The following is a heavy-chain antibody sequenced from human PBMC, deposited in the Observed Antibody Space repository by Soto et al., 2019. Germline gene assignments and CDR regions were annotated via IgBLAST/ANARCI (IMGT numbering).Heavy chain of an antibody. CDR1: GFTFSSYE. CDR2: ISSTGTSM. Sequence: VQLVGSGGDLVQPGGSLRLSCAASGFTFSSYEMNWVRQGPGKGLEWVSYISSTGTSMDYADSVKGRFTISRDNAKNSLHLQLNSLRDEDTAVYYCARETHFIDYWGQGTLVSVSA. J-gene: IGHJ4*02. CDR3: ARETHFIDY. V-gene: IGHV3-48*03.